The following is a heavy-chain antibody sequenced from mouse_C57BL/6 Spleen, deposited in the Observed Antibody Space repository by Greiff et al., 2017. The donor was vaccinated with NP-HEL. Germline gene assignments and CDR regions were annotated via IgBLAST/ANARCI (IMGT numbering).Heavy chain of an antibody. Sequence: EVQLQQSGPELVKPGASVKISCKASGYSFTSYYIHWVKQRPEQGLEWIGRIDPEDGETKYAPKFQGKATITADTSSNTAYLQLSSLTSEDTAVYYCAVYDRYFDVWGTGTTVTVSS. V-gene: IGHV14-2*01. D-gene: IGHD1-1*01. CDR3: AVYDRYFDV. CDR1: GYSFTSYY. CDR2: IDPEDGET. J-gene: IGHJ1*03.